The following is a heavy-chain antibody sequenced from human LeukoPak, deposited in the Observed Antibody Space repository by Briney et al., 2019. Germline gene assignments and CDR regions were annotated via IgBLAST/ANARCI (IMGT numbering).Heavy chain of an antibody. CDR3: AKDLATVTYYFDY. Sequence: PGRSLRLSCAASGFTFSSYGMHWVRQAPGKGLEWVAVISYDGSNKYYADSVKGRFTISRDNSKNTLYLQMNSLRAEDTAVYYCAKDLATVTYYFDYWGQGTLVTVSS. J-gene: IGHJ4*02. D-gene: IGHD4-17*01. CDR2: ISYDGSNK. CDR1: GFTFSSYG. V-gene: IGHV3-30*18.